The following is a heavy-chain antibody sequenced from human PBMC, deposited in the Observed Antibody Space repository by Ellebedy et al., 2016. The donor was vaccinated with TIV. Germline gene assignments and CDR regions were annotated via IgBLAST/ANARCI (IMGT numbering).Heavy chain of an antibody. CDR1: GFSFSSYA. CDR2: ISGSGDST. Sequence: PGGSLTLSCAASGFSFSSYAMSWVRQAPGKGLEWVSGISGSGDSTSYADSVKGRFTISRDNSKNTLYLQMSGLGAEDTAVYYCARDPPILIMLVVADYWGQGTLVTVSS. V-gene: IGHV3-23*01. CDR3: ARDPPILIMLVVADY. J-gene: IGHJ4*02. D-gene: IGHD3-22*01.